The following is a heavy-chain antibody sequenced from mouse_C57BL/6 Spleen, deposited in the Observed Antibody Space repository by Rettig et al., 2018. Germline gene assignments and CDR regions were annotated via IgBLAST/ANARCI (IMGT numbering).Heavy chain of an antibody. CDR3: ARKELAYFDY. D-gene: IGHD4-1*01. Sequence: IYPRDGSTKYNEKFKGKASLTADKTSSTAYMQLNSLTSEDSAVYFCARKELAYFDYWGQGTTLTVSS. J-gene: IGHJ2*01. CDR2: IYPRDGST. V-gene: IGHV1-78*01.